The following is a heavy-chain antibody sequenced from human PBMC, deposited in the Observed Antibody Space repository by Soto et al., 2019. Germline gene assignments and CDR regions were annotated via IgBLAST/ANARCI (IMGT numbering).Heavy chain of an antibody. V-gene: IGHV4-59*08. J-gene: IGHJ6*03. D-gene: IGHD5-12*01. CDR1: GGSISSYY. CDR3: ARASPDIVATMEESYYYYYMDV. CDR2: IYYSGST. Sequence: SETLSLTCTVSGGSISSYYWSWIRQPPGKGLEWIGYIYYSGSTNYNPSLKSRVTISVDTSKNQFSLKLSSVTAADTAVYYCARASPDIVATMEESYYYYYMDVWGKGTTVTVSS.